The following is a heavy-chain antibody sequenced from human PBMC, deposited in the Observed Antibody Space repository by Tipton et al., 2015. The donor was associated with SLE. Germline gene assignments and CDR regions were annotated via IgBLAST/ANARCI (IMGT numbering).Heavy chain of an antibody. D-gene: IGHD6-13*01. CDR2: INPNSGGT. V-gene: IGHV1-2*02. Sequence: QLVQSGAEVKKPGASVKVSCKASGYTFIGYYFHWVRQAPGQGLEWMGWINPNSGGTNYAQKFQGRVTMTRDTSISTTYMELSRLRSDDTAVYYCARRSSSSDAFDIWGQGTMVTVSS. J-gene: IGHJ3*02. CDR3: ARRSSSSDAFDI. CDR1: GYTFIGYY.